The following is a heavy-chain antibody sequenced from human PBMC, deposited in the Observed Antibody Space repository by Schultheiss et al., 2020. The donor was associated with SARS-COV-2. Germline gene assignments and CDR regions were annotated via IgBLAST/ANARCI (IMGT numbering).Heavy chain of an antibody. CDR3: ARRSSDWSKNYVFDI. D-gene: IGHD6-19*01. J-gene: IGHJ3*02. V-gene: IGHV4-34*01. CDR2: INHRGRA. CDR1: GGSFSGYY. Sequence: SETLSLTCAVYGGSFSGYYWSWTRQPPGKGLEWIGEINHRGRANYNPSLKSRVTVSFDTSVNNFSLRLTSVTAADRALYYCARRSSDWSKNYVFDIWGQGTMVTVSS.